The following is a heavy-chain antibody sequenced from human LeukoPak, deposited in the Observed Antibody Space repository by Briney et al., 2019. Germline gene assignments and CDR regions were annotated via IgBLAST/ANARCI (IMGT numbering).Heavy chain of an antibody. Sequence: PGGSLRLSCAASGFTFSSYSMNWVRQAPGKGLEWVSYIRSSSSTIYYADSVKGRFTISRDNAKNSLYLQMNSLRAEDTAVYYCAEDIRRGSYYDYWGQGTLVTVSS. D-gene: IGHD3-16*01. J-gene: IGHJ4*02. CDR1: GFTFSSYS. CDR3: AEDIRRGSYYDY. V-gene: IGHV3-48*01. CDR2: IRSSSSTI.